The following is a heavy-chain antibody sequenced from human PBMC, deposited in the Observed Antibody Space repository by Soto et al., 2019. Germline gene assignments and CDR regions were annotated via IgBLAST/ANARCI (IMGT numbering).Heavy chain of an antibody. D-gene: IGHD2-2*01. CDR1: GYSFTSYW. J-gene: IGHJ3*02. Sequence: GESLKISCKGSGYSFTSYWIGWVRQMPGKGLEWMGIIYPGDSDTRCSPSFQGQVTISADKSISTAYLQWSSLKASDTAMYYCASSIPCSSTSCYVGDAFDIWGQGTMVTVSS. CDR3: ASSIPCSSTSCYVGDAFDI. CDR2: IYPGDSDT. V-gene: IGHV5-51*01.